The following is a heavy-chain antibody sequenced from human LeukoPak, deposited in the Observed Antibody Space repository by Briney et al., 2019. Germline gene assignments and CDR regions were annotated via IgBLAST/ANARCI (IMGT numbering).Heavy chain of an antibody. CDR1: RFTFSSYS. J-gene: IGHJ4*02. CDR3: ARARKVGASSFDY. V-gene: IGHV3-21*01. Sequence: GGSLRLSXAASRFTFSSYSMNWVRQAPGKGLEWVSSISSSSSYIYYADSVKGRFTISRDNAKNSLHLQMNSLRAEDTAVYYCARARKVGASSFDYWGQGTLVTVSS. CDR2: ISSSSSYI. D-gene: IGHD1-26*01.